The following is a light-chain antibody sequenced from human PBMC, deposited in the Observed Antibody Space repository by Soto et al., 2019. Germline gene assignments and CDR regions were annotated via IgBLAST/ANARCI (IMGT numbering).Light chain of an antibody. J-gene: IGKJ2*01. Sequence: DIQMTQSPSSLSASVGDRVTITCRASQSISSYLNWYQLKPGKAPKLLIYTASSLQSGVPSRFSGSGSGTDFTLTISSLQPEDFATYYCQQSYNTRLYTFGQGTKLEIK. CDR1: QSISSY. CDR3: QQSYNTRLYT. V-gene: IGKV1-39*01. CDR2: TAS.